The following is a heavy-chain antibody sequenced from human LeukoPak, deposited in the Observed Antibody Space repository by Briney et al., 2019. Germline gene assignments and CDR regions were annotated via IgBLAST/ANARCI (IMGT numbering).Heavy chain of an antibody. Sequence: GASVKVSCKASGYTFTSYGISWVRQAPGQGLEWMGWISAYNGNTNYAQKLQGRVTMTTDTSTSTAYMELRSLRSDDTAVYYCARGPSYGSGSYYNTDWGQGTLVTVSS. CDR2: ISAYNGNT. V-gene: IGHV1-18*01. CDR1: GYTFTSYG. D-gene: IGHD3-10*01. J-gene: IGHJ4*02. CDR3: ARGPSYGSGSYYNTD.